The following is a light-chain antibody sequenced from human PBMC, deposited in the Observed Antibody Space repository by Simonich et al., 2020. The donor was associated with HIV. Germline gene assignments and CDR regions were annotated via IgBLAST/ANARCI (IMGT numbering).Light chain of an antibody. CDR2: LAS. Sequence: DIVMTQSPDSLAVSLGERATINCKSSQSVLYSSNNKNYLAWYQQKPGQPPKLLIYLASTRESVVPDRDSGSGSGTDFTLTISRLEPEDFAVYYCQQYGSSPPRLTFGGGTKVEIK. J-gene: IGKJ4*01. V-gene: IGKV4-1*01. CDR1: QSVLYSSNNKNY. CDR3: QQYGSSPPRLT.